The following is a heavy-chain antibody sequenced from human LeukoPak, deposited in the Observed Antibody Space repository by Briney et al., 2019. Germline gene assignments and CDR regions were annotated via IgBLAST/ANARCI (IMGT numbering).Heavy chain of an antibody. D-gene: IGHD1-1*01. CDR1: GGSISSYY. J-gene: IGHJ4*02. Sequence: DPSETLSLTCTVSGGSISSYYWSWIRQPPGKGLEWIGYIYYSRSTNYNPSLKSRVTISVDTSKNQFSLKLSSVTAADTAVYYCARTGGTPGLINYWGQGTLVTVSS. CDR2: IYYSRST. CDR3: ARTGGTPGLINY. V-gene: IGHV4-59*08.